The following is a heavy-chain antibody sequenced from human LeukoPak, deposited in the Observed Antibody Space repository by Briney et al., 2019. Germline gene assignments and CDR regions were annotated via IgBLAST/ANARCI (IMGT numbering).Heavy chain of an antibody. CDR2: ISGYNGNT. J-gene: IGHJ5*02. CDR1: GYTFTTYG. CDR3: ARTSHESVLYWSDP. V-gene: IGHV1-18*01. D-gene: IGHD3-16*01. Sequence: ASVTVSCEASGYTFTTYGIGWVRQAPGQGVEWMGWISGYNGNTNYAQKFQGRVTMTTDTSTSTAYMELRSLRSDDTAVYYCARTSHESVLYWSDPWGQGTLVNVSS.